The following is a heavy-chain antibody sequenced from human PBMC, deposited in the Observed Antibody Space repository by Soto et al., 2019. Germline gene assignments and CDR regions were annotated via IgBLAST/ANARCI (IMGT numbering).Heavy chain of an antibody. CDR2: IYYSGST. CDR3: VRHVYSSGWYHFDY. Sequence: QLQLQESGPGLVKPSETLSLTCTVSGGSISSSSHYWGWIRQPPGKGLEWIGSIYYSGSTYYNPSLKSRVTIPVDTSKNQFSLKLSSVTAADTAVYYCVRHVYSSGWYHFDYWGQGTLVTVSS. D-gene: IGHD6-19*01. CDR1: GGSISSSSHY. V-gene: IGHV4-39*01. J-gene: IGHJ4*02.